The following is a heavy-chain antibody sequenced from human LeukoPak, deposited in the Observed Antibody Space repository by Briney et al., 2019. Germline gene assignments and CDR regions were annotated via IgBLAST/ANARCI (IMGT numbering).Heavy chain of an antibody. J-gene: IGHJ4*02. CDR3: TKTTTAYTGSLDY. V-gene: IGHV1-2*02. D-gene: IGHD1-14*01. CDR1: VYTFTVYY. CDR2: INPNNGVT. Sequence: TLYPSSTPSVYTFTVYYIHSVPQAPGQRLNCMAWINPNNGVTNYAPKFQGRVTVTRDTSVNTAYMELSSLTSDDTAFYYCTKTTTAYTGSLDYWGRGTLVNVFS.